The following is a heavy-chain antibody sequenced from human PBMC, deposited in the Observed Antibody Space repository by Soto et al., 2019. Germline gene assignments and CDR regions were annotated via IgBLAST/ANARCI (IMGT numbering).Heavy chain of an antibody. J-gene: IGHJ4*02. CDR1: GFSLTTRSMC. CDR2: IDWDGDT. Sequence: SGPTLVNPTQTLTLTCTLSGFSLTTRSMCVSWIRQSPGKALEWLALIDWDGDTYYSTSLKTRLTISRDTSTKQVVLTMTNLDPADTATYFCARSLNYDFWTGYFFDFWGQGALVTVSS. CDR3: ARSLNYDFWTGYFFDF. V-gene: IGHV2-70*01. D-gene: IGHD3-3*01.